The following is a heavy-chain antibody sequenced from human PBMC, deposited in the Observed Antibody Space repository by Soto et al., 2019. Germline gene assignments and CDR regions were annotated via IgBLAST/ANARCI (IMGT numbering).Heavy chain of an antibody. CDR1: GFTFSSYA. Sequence: QVQLVESGGGVVQPGRSLRLSCAASGFTFSSYAMHWVRQAPGKGLEWVAVISYDGSNKYYADSVKGRFTISRDNSKNTLYLQMNSLRAEDTAVYNCASGSHSSSWTLEYFQHWGQGTLVTVSS. V-gene: IGHV3-30-3*01. D-gene: IGHD6-13*01. J-gene: IGHJ1*01. CDR3: ASGSHSSSWTLEYFQH. CDR2: ISYDGSNK.